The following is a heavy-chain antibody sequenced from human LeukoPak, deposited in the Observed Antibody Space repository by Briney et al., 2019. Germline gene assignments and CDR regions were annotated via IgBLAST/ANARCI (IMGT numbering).Heavy chain of an antibody. Sequence: GGSLRLSCAASGFTFRSYGIHWVRQAPGKGLEWVSSISSSSSYIYYADSVKGRFTISRDNAKNTLYLQMNSLRAEDTAVYYCAKDLSSRYLGIWFGGDYWGQGTLVTVSS. V-gene: IGHV3-21*01. CDR1: GFTFRSYG. J-gene: IGHJ4*02. CDR2: ISSSSSYI. D-gene: IGHD3-10*01. CDR3: AKDLSSRYLGIWFGGDY.